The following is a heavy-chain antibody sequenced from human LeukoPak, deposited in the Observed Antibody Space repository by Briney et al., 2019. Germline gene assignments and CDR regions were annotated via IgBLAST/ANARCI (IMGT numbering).Heavy chain of an antibody. V-gene: IGHV1-18*04. CDR3: ARDREPYYYGSGSLSLGMDV. Sequence: ASVKVSCKASGYTFTSYGISWVRQAPGQGLEWMGWISAYNGNTNYAQKLQGRVTMTTDTSTSTACMELRSLRSDDTAVYYCARDREPYYYGSGSLSLGMDVWGKGTTVTVSS. CDR2: ISAYNGNT. D-gene: IGHD3-10*01. J-gene: IGHJ6*04. CDR1: GYTFTSYG.